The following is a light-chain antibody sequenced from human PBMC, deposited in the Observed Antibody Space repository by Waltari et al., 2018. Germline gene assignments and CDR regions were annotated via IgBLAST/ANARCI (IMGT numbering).Light chain of an antibody. CDR1: NIGSKT. V-gene: IGLV3-21*02. CDR3: QVWDSISDRVL. CDR2: DDS. Sequence: SYVLPQSPSVSVAPGQTAVITCGGNNIGSKTVCWCQQKPGQAPVLVVYDDSDRPSGIPERFSGSNSGNTATLTVSRVEAGDEADYYCQVWDSISDRVLFGGGTKLTVL. J-gene: IGLJ2*01.